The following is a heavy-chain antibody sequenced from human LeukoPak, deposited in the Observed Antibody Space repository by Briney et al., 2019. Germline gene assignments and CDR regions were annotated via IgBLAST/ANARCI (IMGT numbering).Heavy chain of an antibody. J-gene: IGHJ4*02. V-gene: IGHV3-15*01. D-gene: IGHD4-17*01. CDR2: IKSKTDGGTT. Sequence: GGSLRLSCAASGFTFSNAWMSWVRQAPGKGLEWVGRIKSKTDGGTTDYAAPVKGRFTISRDDSKNTLYLQMNSLKTEDTAVYYCTPNGDYAWPFDYWGQGTLVTASS. CDR3: TPNGDYAWPFDY. CDR1: GFTFSNAW.